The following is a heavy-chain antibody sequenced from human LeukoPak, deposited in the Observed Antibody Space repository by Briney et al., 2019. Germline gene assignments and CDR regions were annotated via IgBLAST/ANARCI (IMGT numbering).Heavy chain of an antibody. D-gene: IGHD2-2*01. J-gene: IGHJ6*03. CDR2: IGSSGTPR. CDR3: AKDGLPSATQYFYYYYYMHV. Sequence: GGSLSLSCTVSGFPFSVYEMNWVRQAPGKGLEWVSNIGSSGTPRYYADSVKGRFTISRDNSKNTLFLQMNSLRAEDTAIYYCAKDGLPSATQYFYYYYYMHVWGKGTTVTVSS. CDR1: GFPFSVYE. V-gene: IGHV3-48*03.